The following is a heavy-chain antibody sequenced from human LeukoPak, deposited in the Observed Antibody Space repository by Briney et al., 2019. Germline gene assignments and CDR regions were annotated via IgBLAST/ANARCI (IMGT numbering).Heavy chain of an antibody. CDR1: GFTFSSYS. CDR3: ARHRGSSWPNWFDP. CDR2: ISSSSSYI. Sequence: PGGSLRLSCAASGFTFSSYSMNWVRQAPGKGLEWVSSISSSSSYIYYADSVKGRFTISRDNAKNSLYLQMNSLRAEDTAVYYCARHRGSSWPNWFDPWGQGTLVTVSS. J-gene: IGHJ5*02. D-gene: IGHD6-13*01. V-gene: IGHV3-21*01.